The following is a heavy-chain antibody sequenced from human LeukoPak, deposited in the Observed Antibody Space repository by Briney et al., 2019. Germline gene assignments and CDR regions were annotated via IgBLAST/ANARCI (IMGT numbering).Heavy chain of an antibody. D-gene: IGHD1-26*01. J-gene: IGHJ4*02. CDR2: ILTSGGT. CDR3: ARRSSGATRYYFDY. CDR1: GGXISSNYY. V-gene: IGHV4-4*07. Sequence: SETLSLTCIVSGGXISSNYYWSWIRQPAGKGLEWIGLILTSGGTNYNPSLKSRVTMSVDMSKNQFSLKLSSVTAADTAVYYCARRSSGATRYYFDYWGQGTLVTVS.